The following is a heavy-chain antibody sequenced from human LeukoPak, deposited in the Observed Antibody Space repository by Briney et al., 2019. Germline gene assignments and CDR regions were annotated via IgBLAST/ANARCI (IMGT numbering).Heavy chain of an antibody. J-gene: IGHJ4*02. CDR2: INHSGST. CDR1: GGSFSGYY. CDR3: ARAGGGYYDFWSGYYTPFFDY. Sequence: SETLSLTCAVYGGSFSGYYWSWIRQPPGKGLERIGEINHSGSTNYNPSLKSRVTISVDTSKNQFSLKLSSVTAADTAVYYCARAGGGYYDFWSGYYTPFFDYWGQGTLVTVSS. V-gene: IGHV4-34*01. D-gene: IGHD3-3*01.